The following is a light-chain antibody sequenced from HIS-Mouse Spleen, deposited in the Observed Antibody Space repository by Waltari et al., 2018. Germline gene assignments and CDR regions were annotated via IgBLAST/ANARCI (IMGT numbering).Light chain of an antibody. CDR2: QDS. CDR1: TLGDKY. CDR3: QAWDSSTVV. Sequence: SYELTQPPSVSVSPGQTASITCSGDTLGDKYACWYQQKPGQSPVLVIYQDSKRPSGIPERLSVSNSGNTATLTISGTQAMDEADYYCQAWDSSTVVFGGGTKLTVL. V-gene: IGLV3-1*01. J-gene: IGLJ2*01.